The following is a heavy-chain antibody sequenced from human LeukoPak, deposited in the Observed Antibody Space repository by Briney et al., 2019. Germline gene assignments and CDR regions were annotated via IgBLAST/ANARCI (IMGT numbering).Heavy chain of an antibody. J-gene: IGHJ4*02. Sequence: GGSLRLSCAASGFTFNNYAMNWVRQAPGKGLEWVSGISGSGGSTYYADSVKGRFTISRDNSKNTLYLQMSRLRAEDTAVYFCAKDPLSYYDSSGYRYFDYWGQGTLVTASS. CDR2: ISGSGGST. D-gene: IGHD3-22*01. V-gene: IGHV3-23*01. CDR1: GFTFNNYA. CDR3: AKDPLSYYDSSGYRYFDY.